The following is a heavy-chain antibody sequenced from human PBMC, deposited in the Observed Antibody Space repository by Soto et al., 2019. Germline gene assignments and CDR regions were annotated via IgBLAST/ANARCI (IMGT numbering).Heavy chain of an antibody. D-gene: IGHD3-9*01. CDR2: ISAYNGNT. V-gene: IGHV1-18*01. CDR1: GYTFTTYD. J-gene: IGHJ4*02. CDR3: ARERRRPYYDILTGYYPFDY. Sequence: ASVKVSCKASGYTFTTYDIGWVRQAPGQGLEWMGWISAYNGNTNYVQSLQGRVTMTTDTSTNTAYMELRSLRSDDTAVYYCARERRRPYYDILTGYYPFDYWRQGTLVTVPS.